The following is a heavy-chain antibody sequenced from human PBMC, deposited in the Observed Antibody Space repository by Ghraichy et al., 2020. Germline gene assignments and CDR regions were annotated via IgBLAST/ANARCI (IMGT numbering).Heavy chain of an antibody. CDR2: SYYSGST. D-gene: IGHD3-9*01. V-gene: IGHV4-39*01. CDR3: ARATNYFDIVTGHDAFDI. J-gene: IGHJ3*02. Sequence: SETLSLTCTVSGRSISSSSYYWGWIRQPPGKGLEWIGSSYYSGSTYYNPSLKSRVTISVDKSKNQFSLKLSSVTAADTAVYYCARATNYFDIVTGHDAFDIWGQGTMVTVSS. CDR1: GRSISSSSYY.